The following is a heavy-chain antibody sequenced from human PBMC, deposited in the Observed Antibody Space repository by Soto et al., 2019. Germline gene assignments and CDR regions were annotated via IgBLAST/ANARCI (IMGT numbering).Heavy chain of an antibody. CDR3: AKDRGYCISTSCYPDAFDI. D-gene: IGHD2-2*01. CDR1: GFTFSSYA. Sequence: EVQLLESGGGLVQPGGSLRLSCAASGFTFSSYAMSWARQAPGKGLEWVSAISGSGGSTYYADSVKGRFTISRDNSKNTLYLQMNSLRAEDTAVYYCAKDRGYCISTSCYPDAFDIWGQGTMVTVSS. CDR2: ISGSGGST. J-gene: IGHJ3*02. V-gene: IGHV3-23*01.